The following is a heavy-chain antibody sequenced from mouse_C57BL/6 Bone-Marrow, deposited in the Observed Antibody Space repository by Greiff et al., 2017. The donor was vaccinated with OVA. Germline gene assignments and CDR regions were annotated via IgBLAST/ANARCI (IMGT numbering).Heavy chain of an antibody. CDR3: TRDGSSMYYFDY. CDR1: GFTFSSYA. Sequence: VQLVESGEGLVKPGGSLKLSCAASGFTFSSYAMSWVRQTPEKRLEWVAYISSGGDYIYYADTVKGRFTISRDNARNTLYLQMSSLKSEDTAMYYCTRDGSSMYYFDYWGQGTTLTVSS. V-gene: IGHV5-9-1*02. J-gene: IGHJ2*01. D-gene: IGHD1-1*01. CDR2: ISSGGDYI.